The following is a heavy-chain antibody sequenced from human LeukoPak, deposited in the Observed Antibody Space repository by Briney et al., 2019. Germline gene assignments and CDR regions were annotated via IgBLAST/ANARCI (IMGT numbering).Heavy chain of an antibody. J-gene: IGHJ5*02. CDR2: ISGSGVTT. Sequence: GGSLRLSCAAYGLTFRSYPMSWVRQAPGKGLEWVSVISGSGVTTYYADSVRGRFTISRDKSTNTLYLQMNSLRAEDTAVYFCAKGSVVPAVNWFDPWGQGTLVTVSS. CDR3: AKGSVVPAVNWFDP. CDR1: GLTFRSYP. D-gene: IGHD2-2*01. V-gene: IGHV3-23*01.